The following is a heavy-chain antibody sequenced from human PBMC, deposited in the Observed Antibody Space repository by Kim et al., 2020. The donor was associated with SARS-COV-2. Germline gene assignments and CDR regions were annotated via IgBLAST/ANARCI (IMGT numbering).Heavy chain of an antibody. CDR2: IIPIFGTA. V-gene: IGHV1-69*13. Sequence: SVKVSCKASGGTFSSYAISWVRQAPGQGLEWMGGIIPIFGTANYAQKFQGRVTITADESTSTAYMELSSLRSEDTAVYYCARDAATYYYGSGSYYNRFDYWGQGTLVTVSS. D-gene: IGHD3-10*01. J-gene: IGHJ4*02. CDR1: GGTFSSYA. CDR3: ARDAATYYYGSGSYYNRFDY.